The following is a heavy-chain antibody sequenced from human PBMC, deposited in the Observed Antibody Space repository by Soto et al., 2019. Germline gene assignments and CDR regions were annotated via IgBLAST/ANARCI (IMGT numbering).Heavy chain of an antibody. CDR3: AKDSKRFGESYFDY. Sequence: GGSLRLSCAASGFTFSNYAMSWVRQAPGKGLKWVSTISGSGGSTYYADSVKGRFTISRDNSRNTLYLQMSSLRAEDTAVYYCAKDSKRFGESYFDYWGQGTLVTVSS. V-gene: IGHV3-23*01. J-gene: IGHJ4*02. CDR1: GFTFSNYA. D-gene: IGHD3-10*01. CDR2: ISGSGGST.